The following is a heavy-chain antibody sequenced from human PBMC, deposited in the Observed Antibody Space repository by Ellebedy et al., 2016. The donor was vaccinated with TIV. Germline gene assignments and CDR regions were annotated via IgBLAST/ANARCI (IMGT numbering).Heavy chain of an antibody. CDR2: ISAGGDNT. V-gene: IGHV3-23*01. Sequence: GESLKISCAASGFTFSNFAMHWVRQAPGKGLEWLSVISAGGDNTYNADSVKVRFTITRDNSKNTLLLQMNRRGTEDTAVYYCAKGSSSGFNYDRVGFQYWGQGTLVTVSS. J-gene: IGHJ4*02. D-gene: IGHD3-22*01. CDR3: AKGSSSGFNYDRVGFQY. CDR1: GFTFSNFA.